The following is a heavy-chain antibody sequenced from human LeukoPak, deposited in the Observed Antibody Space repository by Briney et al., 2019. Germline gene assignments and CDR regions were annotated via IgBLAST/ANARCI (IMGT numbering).Heavy chain of an antibody. CDR1: AYTFTGCY. V-gene: IGHV1-2*02. CDR3: ARSYCSGGSCSLGAFDC. CDR2: INLNSGGT. D-gene: IGHD2-15*01. J-gene: IGHJ4*02. Sequence: SVTVSCKASAYTFTGCYIFWVRQAPGQGLERMGWINLNSGGTNSALKFQGRVTMTRDTSISTAFMELSRLRSDDTAVYYCARSYCSGGSCSLGAFDCWGQGTLVTVSS.